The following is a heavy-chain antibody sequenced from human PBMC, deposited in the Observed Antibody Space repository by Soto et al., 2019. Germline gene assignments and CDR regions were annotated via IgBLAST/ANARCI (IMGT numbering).Heavy chain of an antibody. CDR2: IIPIFGTA. Sequence: QVQLVQSGAEVKKPGSSVKVSCKASGGTFSSYAISWVRQAPGQGLEWMGGIIPIFGTANYAQKFQGRVTITADESTTSAYMELSSLRSDDTAVYYCATTLPRENEGDGTFDIWGKGRMVTVSS. CDR3: ATTLPRENEGDGTFDI. V-gene: IGHV1-69*12. J-gene: IGHJ3*02. CDR1: GGTFSSYA. D-gene: IGHD1-1*01.